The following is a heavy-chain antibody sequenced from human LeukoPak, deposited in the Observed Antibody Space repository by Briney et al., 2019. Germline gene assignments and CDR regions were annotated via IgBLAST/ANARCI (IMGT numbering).Heavy chain of an antibody. CDR2: IWFHGSIK. D-gene: IGHD5-24*01. Sequence: GGALRLSCAASGFTFSSYGMHWVGQAPGKGGEWVQAIWFHGSIKYYAASMKGRFTIFRENSKNKLYLQMNSLRAEDTAVYYCARGLVEMATITWGQGILFTVSS. CDR1: GFTFSSYG. CDR3: ARGLVEMATIT. V-gene: IGHV3-33*01. J-gene: IGHJ5*02.